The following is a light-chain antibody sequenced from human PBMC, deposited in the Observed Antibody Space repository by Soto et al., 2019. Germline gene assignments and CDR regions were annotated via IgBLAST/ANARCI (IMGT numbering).Light chain of an antibody. CDR2: EVS. CDR3: SSFTSSSTWV. CDR1: SSDVGSYNY. V-gene: IGLV2-14*01. J-gene: IGLJ3*02. Sequence: QSALTQPASVSGSPGQSITISCTGTSSDVGSYNYVSWYQQHPGKAPKLLIYEVSNRPSGVSNRVSGSKSGNTASLTISGLQAEDGADYYCSSFTSSSTWVFGGGTKLTVL.